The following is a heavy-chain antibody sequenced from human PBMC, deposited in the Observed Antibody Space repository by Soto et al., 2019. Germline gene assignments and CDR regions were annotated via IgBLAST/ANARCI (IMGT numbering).Heavy chain of an antibody. CDR3: AGGYFDSGRGYDL. V-gene: IGHV5-51*01. CDR1: GHLFNNHW. D-gene: IGHD3-10*01. CDR2: IFTRDSET. J-gene: IGHJ5*02. Sequence: GESLKISCKGPGHLFNNHWIGWVRQTPGKGLEWMGLIFTRDSETKTSPSFQGHVSFSVDNSINTVYLQWTSLKTPDTGIYFCAGGYFDSGRGYDLWGQGTLVAVAS.